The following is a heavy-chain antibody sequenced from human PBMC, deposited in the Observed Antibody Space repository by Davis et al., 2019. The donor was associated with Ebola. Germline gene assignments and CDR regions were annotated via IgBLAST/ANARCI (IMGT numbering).Heavy chain of an antibody. CDR2: TSDSGAGT. CDR1: GFTFSSYA. V-gene: IGHV3-23*01. J-gene: IGHJ5*02. Sequence: PGGSLRLSCAASGFTFSSYAMSWVRQAPGKGLEWVSGTSDSGAGTYYADSVKGRFTISRHNSKNTLYLQMNSLRAEDTAVYYCAKFPSPVAGTDWFDPWGQGTLVTVSS. CDR3: AKFPSPVAGTDWFDP. D-gene: IGHD6-19*01.